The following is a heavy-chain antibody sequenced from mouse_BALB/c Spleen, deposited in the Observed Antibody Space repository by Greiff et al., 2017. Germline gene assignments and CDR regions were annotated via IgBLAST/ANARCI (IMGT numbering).Heavy chain of an antibody. J-gene: IGHJ4*01. D-gene: IGHD2-3*01. CDR2: ISYSGST. Sequence: EVKLVESGPGLVKPSQSLSLTCTVTGYSITSDYAWNWIRQFPGNKLEWMGYISYSGSTSYNPSLKSRISITRDTSKNQFFLQLNSVTTEDTATYYCARDGYYQYYYAMDYWGQGTSVTVSS. V-gene: IGHV3-2*02. CDR3: ARDGYYQYYYAMDY. CDR1: GYSITSDYA.